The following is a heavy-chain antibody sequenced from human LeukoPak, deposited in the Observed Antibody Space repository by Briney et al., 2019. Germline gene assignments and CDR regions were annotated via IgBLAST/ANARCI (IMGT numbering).Heavy chain of an antibody. Sequence: GGSLRLSCTVSGFTFNSYAINWVRQAPGKGLEWVSGVSGSGGSTYYLDSVKGRFTISIDNSKNTRYLQMNSLRAEDTAIYYCVLGTSWYYYTGFDFWGQGTRVTVSS. CDR3: VLGTSWYYYTGFDF. J-gene: IGHJ4*02. CDR2: VSGSGGST. V-gene: IGHV3-23*01. CDR1: GFTFNSYA. D-gene: IGHD3-22*01.